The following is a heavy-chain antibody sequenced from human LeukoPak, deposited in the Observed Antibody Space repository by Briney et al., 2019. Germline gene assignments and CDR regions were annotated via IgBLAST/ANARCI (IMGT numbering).Heavy chain of an antibody. D-gene: IGHD6-13*01. V-gene: IGHV3-30*18. Sequence: GRSLRLSCAPSGFTFSRHGMHWVRQAPGKGLEWVAIISNDGSRKYYAHSVEGRFTISRDNSKNTLYLQMDSLRAEDTAVYYCAKYRSATAAAGGFKYWGQGTLVTVSS. J-gene: IGHJ4*02. CDR1: GFTFSRHG. CDR3: AKYRSATAAAGGFKY. CDR2: ISNDGSRK.